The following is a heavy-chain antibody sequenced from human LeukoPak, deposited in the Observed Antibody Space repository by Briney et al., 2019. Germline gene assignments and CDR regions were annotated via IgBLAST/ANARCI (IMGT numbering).Heavy chain of an antibody. J-gene: IGHJ3*02. V-gene: IGHV3-15*01. Sequence: PGGSLRLSCAASGFTFSNAWMSWVRQAPGKGLEWVGRIKSKPDGGTIDYAAPVKGRFTISRDDSKNTLYLQTDGLKTEDTAVYYCATGALFDIWGQGAMVTVSS. CDR1: GFTFSNAW. CDR2: IKSKPDGGTI. CDR3: ATGALFDI. D-gene: IGHD1-26*01.